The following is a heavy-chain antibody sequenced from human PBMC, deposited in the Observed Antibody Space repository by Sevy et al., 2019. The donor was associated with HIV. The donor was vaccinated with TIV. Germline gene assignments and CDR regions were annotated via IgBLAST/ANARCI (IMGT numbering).Heavy chain of an antibody. CDR1: GFIFSRYG. D-gene: IGHD2-21*02. CDR2: IFNDGINK. Sequence: GGSLRLSCAASGFIFSRYGMHWVRQAPGKGLEWVAAIFNDGINKYFAGSVKGRFTISRDNSKNTLYLEMNSLRAEDTAVYYCARESGSDWYLDYWGQGTLLTVSS. J-gene: IGHJ4*02. V-gene: IGHV3-33*01. CDR3: ARESGSDWYLDY.